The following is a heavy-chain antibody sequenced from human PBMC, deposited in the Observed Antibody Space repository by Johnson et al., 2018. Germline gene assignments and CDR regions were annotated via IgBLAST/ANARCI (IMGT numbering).Heavy chain of an antibody. D-gene: IGHD3-9*01. CDR2: IGAAGDT. V-gene: IGHV3-13*01. CDR1: GFTFSNYD. J-gene: IGHJ6*04. Sequence: VQLVQSGGGLVQPGGSLRLSCAASGFTFSNYDMYWVRQATVKGLEWVSGIGAAGDTRYPGSVQGRFTIYRDNAKNSLYLLMNSLRAGDTAVYYCVRVEYFAQLDVWGKGTTVTVSS. CDR3: VRVEYFAQLDV.